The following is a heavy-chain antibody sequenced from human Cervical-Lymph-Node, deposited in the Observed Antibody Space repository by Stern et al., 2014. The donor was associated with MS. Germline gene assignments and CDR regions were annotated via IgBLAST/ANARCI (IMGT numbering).Heavy chain of an antibody. CDR3: ARHFDWLLGAEDYGMDV. Sequence: VQLLESGAEVKQPGSSVNVSCKASGGTFRSYGFSWVRQAPGQGLEWMGGIIPIFGVTNYEQKYQGRVTIIADESTNTVYMELSSLRSEDTAVYYCARHFDWLLGAEDYGMDVWGQGTTVTVSS. CDR1: GGTFRSYG. D-gene: IGHD3-9*01. J-gene: IGHJ6*02. V-gene: IGHV1-69*01. CDR2: IIPIFGVT.